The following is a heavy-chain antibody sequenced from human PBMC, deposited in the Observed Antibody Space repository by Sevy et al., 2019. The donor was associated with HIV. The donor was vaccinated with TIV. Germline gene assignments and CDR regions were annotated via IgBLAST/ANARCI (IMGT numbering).Heavy chain of an antibody. CDR2: IWYDGSNK. CDR3: ARENIAVAGIGYYFDD. CDR1: GFTFSTYG. V-gene: IGHV3-33*01. J-gene: IGHJ4*02. Sequence: GGSLRLSCVASGFTFSTYGMHWVRQAPGKGLEWVAVIWYDGSNKEYVDSVKGRFTISRDNSKDTLYLQMNSLRAEDTAVYYCARENIAVAGIGYYFDDWGQGTLVTVSS. D-gene: IGHD6-19*01.